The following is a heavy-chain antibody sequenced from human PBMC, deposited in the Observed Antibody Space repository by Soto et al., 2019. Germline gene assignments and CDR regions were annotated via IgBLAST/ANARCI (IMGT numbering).Heavy chain of an antibody. D-gene: IGHD1-7*01. V-gene: IGHV4-31*02. J-gene: IGHJ3*02. CDR3: ARDRITGTTDAFDI. CDR1: GGSISSGGYY. CDR2: IYYSGST. Sequence: SETLSLTCTVSGGSISSGGYYWSWIRQHPGKGLEWIGYIYYSGSTYYNPSLKSRVTISVDTPKNQFSLKLSSVTAADTAVYYCARDRITGTTDAFDIWGQGTMVTVSS.